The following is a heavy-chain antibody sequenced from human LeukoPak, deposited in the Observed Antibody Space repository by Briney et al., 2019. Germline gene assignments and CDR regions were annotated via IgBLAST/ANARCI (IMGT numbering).Heavy chain of an antibody. V-gene: IGHV4-34*01. Sequence: PSETLSLTCAVYGGSFSGYYWSWIRQPPGKGLEWIGEINHSGSTNYNPSLKSRVTISVDTSKNQFSLKLSSATAADTAVYYCARGPGGKSSSWYPFDYWGQGTLVTVSS. CDR3: ARGPGGKSSSWYPFDY. D-gene: IGHD6-13*01. CDR1: GGSFSGYY. J-gene: IGHJ4*02. CDR2: INHSGST.